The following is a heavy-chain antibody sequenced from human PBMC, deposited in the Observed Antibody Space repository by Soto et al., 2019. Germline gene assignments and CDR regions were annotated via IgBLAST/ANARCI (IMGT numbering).Heavy chain of an antibody. CDR1: GYSFTSYW. Sequence: PGESLKISCKGSGYSFTSYWIGWVRQMPGKGLEWMGIIYPGDSDTRYSPSFQGQVTISADKSISTAYLQWSSLKASDTAMYYCARGRRSSGITMVRGVAHFDYWGQGTLVTVSS. D-gene: IGHD3-10*01. V-gene: IGHV5-51*01. CDR2: IYPGDSDT. CDR3: ARGRRSSGITMVRGVAHFDY. J-gene: IGHJ4*02.